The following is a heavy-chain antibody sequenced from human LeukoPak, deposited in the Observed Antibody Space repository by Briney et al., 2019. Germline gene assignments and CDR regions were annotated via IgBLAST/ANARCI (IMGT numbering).Heavy chain of an antibody. CDR3: ATDYGSGSYPNWFDP. CDR1: GYTFTSYG. D-gene: IGHD3-10*01. V-gene: IGHV1-69*06. Sequence: GASVKVSCKASGYTFTSYGISWVRQAPGQGLEWMGGIIPIFGTANYAQKFQGRVTITADKSTSTAYMELSSLRSEDTAVYYCATDYGSGSYPNWFDPWGQGTLVTVSS. J-gene: IGHJ5*02. CDR2: IIPIFGTA.